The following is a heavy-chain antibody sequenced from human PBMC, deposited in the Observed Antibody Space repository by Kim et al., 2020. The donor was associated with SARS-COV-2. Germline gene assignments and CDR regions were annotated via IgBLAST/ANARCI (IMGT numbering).Heavy chain of an antibody. V-gene: IGHV3-21*01. Sequence: KSDADSGKGRFTNARDNAKNSLYLQRNSLRAEDTAVYYCAMSPGTGGFDYWGQGTLVTVSS. CDR2: K. CDR3: AMSPGTGGFDY. J-gene: IGHJ4*02. D-gene: IGHD3-10*01.